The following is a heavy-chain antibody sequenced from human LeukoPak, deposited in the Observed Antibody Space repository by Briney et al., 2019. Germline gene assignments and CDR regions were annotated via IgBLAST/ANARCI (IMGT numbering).Heavy chain of an antibody. J-gene: IGHJ5*02. CDR1: GGTFSSYA. D-gene: IGHD3-9*01. Sequence: AASVKVSCKASGGTFSSYAISWVRQAPGQGVDWMGWISAYNGNTNYAQKLQGRVTMTTDTSTSTAYMELRSLRSDDTAVYYCAREYYDILTGEGDWFDPWGQGTLVTVSS. CDR2: ISAYNGNT. CDR3: AREYYDILTGEGDWFDP. V-gene: IGHV1-18*01.